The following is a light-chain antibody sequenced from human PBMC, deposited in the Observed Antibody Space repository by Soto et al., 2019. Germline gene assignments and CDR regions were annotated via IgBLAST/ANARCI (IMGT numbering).Light chain of an antibody. CDR1: NSDVGSYNL. CDR2: EVT. V-gene: IGLV2-23*02. J-gene: IGLJ2*01. Sequence: QSALTQPASVSGSPGQSITISCTGTNSDVGSYNLVSWYQQHPGEAPKLMIYEVTKRPSGVSNRFSASKSGNTASLTISGLQAEDEADYYCCSYAGSNTLLFGGGTKVTVL. CDR3: CSYAGSNTLL.